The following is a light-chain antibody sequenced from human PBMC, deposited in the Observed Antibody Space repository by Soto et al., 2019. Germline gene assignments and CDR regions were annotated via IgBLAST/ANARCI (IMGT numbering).Light chain of an antibody. V-gene: IGKV1-39*01. CDR1: QNIDHH. CDR3: QQSYSTTWT. CDR2: AAS. Sequence: IQXTQSPSSLSASVGDRVTITCRASQNIDHHLNWYQHKPGRAPKLLMDAASRMQSGVPSRFSGSGTGTEFTLIINSLQPEDFATYYCQQSYSTTWTFGQGTKVDIK. J-gene: IGKJ1*01.